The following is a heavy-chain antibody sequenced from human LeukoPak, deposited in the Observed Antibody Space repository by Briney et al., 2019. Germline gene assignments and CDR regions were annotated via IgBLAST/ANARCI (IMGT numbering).Heavy chain of an antibody. J-gene: IGHJ4*02. V-gene: IGHV3-30*02. CDR1: GFTFSSYG. D-gene: IGHD3-16*01. CDR3: ARGVSD. CDR2: IRYDGSNK. Sequence: GGSLRLSCAASGFTFSSYGMHWVRQAPGKGLEWVAFIRYDGSNKYYADSVKGRFTISRDDSKNTLYLQMNSLRIDDTAIYYCARGVSDWGQGTLVTVAS.